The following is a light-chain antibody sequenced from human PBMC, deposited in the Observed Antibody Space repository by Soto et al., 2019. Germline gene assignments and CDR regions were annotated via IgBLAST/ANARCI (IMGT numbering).Light chain of an antibody. V-gene: IGLV1-44*01. CDR2: SNT. CDR1: TSNIGSNP. Sequence: QSVLTQPPSASAPPGQRVTISCSGSTSNIGSNPVNWYQQLPGTDPKLLMYSNTQRPSGVPDRFSGSKSGTSASLAISALQSEDESTYYCATWDDSLNVWLFGGGTKVTVL. J-gene: IGLJ3*02. CDR3: ATWDDSLNVWL.